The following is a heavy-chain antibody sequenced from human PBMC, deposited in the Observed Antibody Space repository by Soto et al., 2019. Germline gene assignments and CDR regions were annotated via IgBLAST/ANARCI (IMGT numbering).Heavy chain of an antibody. CDR2: IYYNGFT. J-gene: IGHJ4*02. Sequence: QLQLHESGPGLVKPSETLSLTCSVSGGSISSNNYYWGWIRQPPGKGLEWIGNIYYNGFTYYNPSLKSRVTISVDTSKNQFSLKLTSVTATDTAVYYCAIQGDFWSGSGDFDYWGQGILVPVSS. CDR3: AIQGDFWSGSGDFDY. V-gene: IGHV4-39*01. D-gene: IGHD3-3*01. CDR1: GGSISSNNYY.